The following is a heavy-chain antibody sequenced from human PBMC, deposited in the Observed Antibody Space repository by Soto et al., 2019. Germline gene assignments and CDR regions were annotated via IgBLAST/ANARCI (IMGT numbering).Heavy chain of an antibody. CDR3: AKDSRGYCSGGSCYSDY. Sequence: PGGSLRLSCAASGFTFSSYAMSWVRQAPEKGLEWVSAISGSGGSTYYADSVKGRFTISRDNSKNTLYLQMNSLRAEDTAVYYCAKDSRGYCSGGSCYSDYWGQGTLVTVSS. CDR2: ISGSGGST. V-gene: IGHV3-23*01. CDR1: GFTFSSYA. D-gene: IGHD2-15*01. J-gene: IGHJ4*02.